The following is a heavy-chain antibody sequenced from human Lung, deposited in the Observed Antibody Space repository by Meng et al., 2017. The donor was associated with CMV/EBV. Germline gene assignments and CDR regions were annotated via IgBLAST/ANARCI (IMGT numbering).Heavy chain of an antibody. CDR3: ARCYDFWSGYYSDY. CDR2: SSKSEGYI. V-gene: IGHV3-21*04. CDR1: GFSLSDYS. J-gene: IGHJ4*02. Sequence: GGSLRLXCAASGFSLSDYSMNWVRQAPGKGLEWVSISSKSEGYIRYADSVKGRFTISRDNAKNSLSLQMNNLRAEDTAVYYCARCYDFWSGYYSDYWGQGMLVTVSS. D-gene: IGHD3-3*01.